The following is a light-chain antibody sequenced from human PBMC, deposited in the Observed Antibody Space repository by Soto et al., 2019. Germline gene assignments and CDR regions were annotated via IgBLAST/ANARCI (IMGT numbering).Light chain of an antibody. Sequence: QSVLTQPPSVSAAPRQRVTISCSGSSSNIENNAVNWYQQLPGKAPKLLIYYDDLLSSGVSDRFSGSKSGTSASLAISGLQAEDEADYYCSSWDASLHGVVFGGGTKLTVL. CDR3: SSWDASLHGVV. CDR1: SSNIENNA. J-gene: IGLJ3*02. V-gene: IGLV1-36*01. CDR2: YDD.